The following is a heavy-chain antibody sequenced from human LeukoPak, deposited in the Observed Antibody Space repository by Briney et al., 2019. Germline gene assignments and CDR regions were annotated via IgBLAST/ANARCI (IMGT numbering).Heavy chain of an antibody. J-gene: IGHJ4*02. CDR1: GGSISSGGYY. V-gene: IGHV4-31*03. Sequence: SQTLSLTCTVSGGSISSGGYYWSWIRQHPGKGLEWIGYIYYSGSTYYNPSPKSRVTISVDTSKNQFSLKLSSVTAADTAVYYCARVKGDGYNSGVFDYWGQGTLVTVSS. CDR2: IYYSGST. CDR3: ARVKGDGYNSGVFDY. D-gene: IGHD5-24*01.